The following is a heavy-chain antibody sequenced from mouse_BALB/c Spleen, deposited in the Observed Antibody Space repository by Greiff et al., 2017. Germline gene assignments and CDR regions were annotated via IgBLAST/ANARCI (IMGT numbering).Heavy chain of an antibody. Sequence: EVQLVESGGGLVQPGGSLTLSCAASGFSFSSYGMSWVRQTPDKRLELVATINSNGGSTYYPDSVKGRFTITRDNAKNTLYLKMSSLKSEDTAMYYCARDGGWLRLFDYWGEGTTLTVSS. D-gene: IGHD2-2*01. V-gene: IGHV5-6-3*01. CDR2: INSNGGST. J-gene: IGHJ2*01. CDR3: ARDGGWLRLFDY. CDR1: GFSFSSYG.